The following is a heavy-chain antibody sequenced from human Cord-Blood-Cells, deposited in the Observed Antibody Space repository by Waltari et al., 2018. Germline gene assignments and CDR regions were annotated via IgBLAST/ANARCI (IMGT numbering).Heavy chain of an antibody. CDR2: IIPIFGTA. V-gene: IGHV1-69*01. D-gene: IGHD6-6*01. CDR1: GGPFSSYA. CDR3: ARDSSSSSAVDI. J-gene: IGHJ3*02. Sequence: QVPLVQPGAEVKQPWSSVKVSRKAPGGPFSSYAISSVRQAPGQGLEWMGGIIPIFGTANYAQKFQGRVTITADESTSTAYMELSSLRSEDTAVYYCARDSSSSSAVDIWGQGTMVTVSS.